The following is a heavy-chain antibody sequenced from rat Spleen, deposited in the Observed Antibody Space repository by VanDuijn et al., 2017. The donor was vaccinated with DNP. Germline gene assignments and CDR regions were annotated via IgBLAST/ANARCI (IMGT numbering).Heavy chain of an antibody. Sequence: EVQLVESGGGLVQPGRSLKLSCAASGFTFSNYGMAWVRQAPTKGLEWVAFISNSGGSTYYRDSVKGRFTVSRDDAKSTLYLQMDSLRSEDTATYHCARPDGWGQGVMVTVSS. CDR2: ISNSGGST. J-gene: IGHJ2*01. CDR3: ARPDG. CDR1: GFTFSNYG. V-gene: IGHV5S13*01.